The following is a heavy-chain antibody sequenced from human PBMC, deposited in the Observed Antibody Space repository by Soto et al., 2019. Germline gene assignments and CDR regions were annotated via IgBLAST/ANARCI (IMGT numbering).Heavy chain of an antibody. Sequence: SETLSLTCTVSGASISGYHWSWIRQPPGKGLECLGYISYSGATNYNPCLKSRVTMSIDTSKNQFSLQVNSVTAADTAVYYCARGFAIDWYTYYFDYWGQGPLVTVSS. CDR1: GASISGYH. CDR2: ISYSGAT. J-gene: IGHJ4*02. D-gene: IGHD3-9*01. V-gene: IGHV4-59*08. CDR3: ARGFAIDWYTYYFDY.